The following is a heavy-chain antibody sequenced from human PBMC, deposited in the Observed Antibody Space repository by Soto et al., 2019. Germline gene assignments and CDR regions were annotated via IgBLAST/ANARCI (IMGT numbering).Heavy chain of an antibody. CDR3: TRGGAIVVVNAPFDL. V-gene: IGHV1-46*03. CDR1: GYIFTNYY. D-gene: IGHD2-21*01. Sequence: ASVKVSCKASGYIFTNYYMHWVRQAPGQGLEWMGTINAGGGYTTYAQRFQGRVTMTRDTSTSTVSMELSSLRYEDTALYYCTRGGAIVVVNAPFDLWG. J-gene: IGHJ5*02. CDR2: INAGGGYT.